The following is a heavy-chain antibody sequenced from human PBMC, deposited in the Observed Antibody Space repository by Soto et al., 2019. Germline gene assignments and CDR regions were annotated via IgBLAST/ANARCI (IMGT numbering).Heavy chain of an antibody. V-gene: IGHV3-23*01. J-gene: IGHJ4*02. CDR3: ATLPYRGRVYDSSGRRVDY. Sequence: GGSLRLSCAASGFTFSSYAMSWVRQAPGKGLEWVSAISGSGGSTYYADSVKGRFTISRDNSKNTLYLQMNSLIAEDTAVYYCATLPYRGRVYDSSGRRVDYWGQGTLVTVSS. CDR2: ISGSGGST. CDR1: GFTFSSYA. D-gene: IGHD3-22*01.